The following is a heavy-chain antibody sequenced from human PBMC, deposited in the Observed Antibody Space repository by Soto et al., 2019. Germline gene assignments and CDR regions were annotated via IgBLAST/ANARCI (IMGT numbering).Heavy chain of an antibody. CDR3: ALHPNWEWGY. V-gene: IGHV3-23*01. Sequence: PGGSLRLSCAVSGLNFRNHYMNWVRQPPWKGLEYVSNINGPGDSTYYADAVKGRFTISRDNSQNTVYLQMDNLGAEETAVYYCALHPNWEWGYWGRGTLV. CDR2: INGPGDST. D-gene: IGHD1-1*01. CDR1: GLNFRNHY. J-gene: IGHJ4*02.